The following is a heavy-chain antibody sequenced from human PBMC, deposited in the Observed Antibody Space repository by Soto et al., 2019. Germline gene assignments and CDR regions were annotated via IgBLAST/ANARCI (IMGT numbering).Heavy chain of an antibody. CDR1: GFTFSSYD. CDR3: ARAAYSGSSPLDY. J-gene: IGHJ4*02. D-gene: IGHD1-26*01. Sequence: EVQLVESGGGLVQPGGSLRLCCAASGFTFSSYDMHWVRQATGKGLEWVSAIGTAGDTYYPGSVKGRFTISRENAKNSLYLQMNSLRAGDTAVYYCARAAYSGSSPLDYWGQGTLVTVSS. V-gene: IGHV3-13*01. CDR2: IGTAGDT.